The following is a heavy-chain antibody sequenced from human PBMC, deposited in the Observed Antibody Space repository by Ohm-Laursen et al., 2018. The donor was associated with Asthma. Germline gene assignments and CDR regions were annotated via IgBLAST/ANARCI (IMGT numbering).Heavy chain of an antibody. CDR1: GFTFSSYG. V-gene: IGHV3-33*01. Sequence: SLRLSCAAPGFTFSSYGMHWVRQAPGKGLEWVAVIWYDGSNKYYADSVKGRFTISRDNSKNTLYLQMNSLRAEDTAVYYCARHSPDTHNLDYWGQGTLVTVSS. CDR2: IWYDGSNK. CDR3: ARHSPDTHNLDY. D-gene: IGHD1-1*01. J-gene: IGHJ4*02.